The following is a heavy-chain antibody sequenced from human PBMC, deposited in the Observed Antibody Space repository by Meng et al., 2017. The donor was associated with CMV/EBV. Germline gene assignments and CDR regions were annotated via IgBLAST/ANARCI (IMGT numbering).Heavy chain of an antibody. D-gene: IGHD3-22*01. CDR1: GYTFTSYG. Sequence: ASVKVSCKASGYTFTSYGISWVRQAPGQGLEWMGWISAYNGNTNYAQKLQGRVTMTTDTSTSTAYMELRSLRSDDTAVYYCARDYSPRITMIVVAHLGYWGQGTRVTAPQ. CDR3: ARDYSPRITMIVVAHLGY. J-gene: IGHJ4*02. CDR2: ISAYNGNT. V-gene: IGHV1-18*01.